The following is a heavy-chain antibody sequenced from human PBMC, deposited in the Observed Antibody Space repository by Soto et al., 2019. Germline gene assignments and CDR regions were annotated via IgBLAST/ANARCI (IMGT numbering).Heavy chain of an antibody. CDR1: GYSFTSYW. J-gene: IGHJ6*02. Sequence: KTHGESLKISCKGSGYSFTSYWISWVRQMPGKGLEWMGRIDPSDSYTNYSPSFQGHVTISADKSISTAYLQWSSLKASDTAMYYCARPEGDYDGMDVWGQGTTVTVSS. CDR3: ARPEGDYDGMDV. V-gene: IGHV5-10-1*01. CDR2: IDPSDSYT.